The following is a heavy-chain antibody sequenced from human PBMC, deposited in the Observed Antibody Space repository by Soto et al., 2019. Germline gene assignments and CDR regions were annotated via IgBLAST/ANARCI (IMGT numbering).Heavy chain of an antibody. V-gene: IGHV1-18*01. J-gene: IGHJ6*02. CDR3: ARDRGGYYGSGSYYWYYYYGMDV. Sequence: QVQLVQSGAEVKKPGASVKVSCKASGYTFTSYGISWVRQAPGQGLEWMGWISAYNGNTNYAQKLQGRVTMTTDTSTSTAYMELRRLRSDDTAVYYCARDRGGYYGSGSYYWYYYYGMDVWGQGTTVTVSS. CDR2: ISAYNGNT. CDR1: GYTFTSYG. D-gene: IGHD3-10*01.